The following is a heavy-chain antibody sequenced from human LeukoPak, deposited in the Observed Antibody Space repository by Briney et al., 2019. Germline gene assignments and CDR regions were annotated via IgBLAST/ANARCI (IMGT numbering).Heavy chain of an antibody. CDR2: VKNRGDGRTT. J-gene: IGHJ4*02. Sequence: GGSLRLSCVVSTFTKAWMNWVRPAPGKGLEWVGRVKNRGDGRTTDYAAPVKGRFTISRDDSKRTVYLQMNSLKTEDTAVYFCTTEYYGGLDYWGQGTLVTVSS. CDR1: TFTKAW. CDR3: TTEYYGGLDY. D-gene: IGHD3-16*01. V-gene: IGHV3-15*07.